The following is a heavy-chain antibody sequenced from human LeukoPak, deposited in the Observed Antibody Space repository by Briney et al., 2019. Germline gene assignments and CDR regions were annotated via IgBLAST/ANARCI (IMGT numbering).Heavy chain of an antibody. J-gene: IGHJ5*01. D-gene: IGHD3-9*01. CDR3: AREDFDGNWFDS. CDR1: GGSISSHY. CDR2: IYYSGST. V-gene: IGHV4-59*11. Sequence: PSETPSLTCAASGGSISSHYWSWVRQAPGKGLEWVGYIYYSGSTNYHPSLKSRVTISVDTSKNQFSLKLSSVTAADTAVYYCAREDFDGNWFDSWGQGTLVTVSS.